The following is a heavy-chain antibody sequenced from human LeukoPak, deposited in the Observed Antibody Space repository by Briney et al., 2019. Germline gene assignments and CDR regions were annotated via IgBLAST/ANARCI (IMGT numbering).Heavy chain of an antibody. D-gene: IGHD3-3*01. V-gene: IGHV3-7*01. J-gene: IGHJ4*02. CDR3: ATDRGWRTSGYYLYYFEY. CDR1: GFIFTNYF. CDR2: IKHDGSEK. Sequence: AGGSLRLSCAASGFIFTNYFMGWVRQAPGKGLEWVASIKHDGSEKYYVDSARGRFTISRDNTMNSLYLQMSSLRAEDTAVYYCATDRGWRTSGYYLYYFEYWGQGTLVTFSS.